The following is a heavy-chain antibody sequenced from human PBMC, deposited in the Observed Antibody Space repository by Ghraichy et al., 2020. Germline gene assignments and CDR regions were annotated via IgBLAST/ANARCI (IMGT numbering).Heavy chain of an antibody. D-gene: IGHD7-27*01. CDR1: SGSIRSYY. CDR2: IDYSGST. V-gene: IGHV4-59*08. CDR3: ARRGPLGIYWYLDP. Sequence: SETLSLTCTVSSGSIRSYYWSWIRQPPGKGLEWIGFIDYSGSTNYNPSLKSRVAISVDTSQNQFSLKLRPVTAADTGVDDCARRGPLGIYWYLDPWGRGTLVTVSS. J-gene: IGHJ2*01.